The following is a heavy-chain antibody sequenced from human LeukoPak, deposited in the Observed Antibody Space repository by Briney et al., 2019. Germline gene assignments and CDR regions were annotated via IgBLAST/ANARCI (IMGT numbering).Heavy chain of an antibody. CDR2: ISSSSSYI. V-gene: IGHV3-21*01. J-gene: IGHJ4*02. CDR3: ASGSPDDFWSGYSFDY. Sequence: GGSLRLSCAASGFTFSSYSMNWVRQAPGKGLEWVSSISSSSSYIYYADSVKGRFTISRDNAKNSLYLQMNSLRAEDTAVYYCASGSPDDFWSGYSFDYWGQGTLVTASS. CDR1: GFTFSSYS. D-gene: IGHD3-3*01.